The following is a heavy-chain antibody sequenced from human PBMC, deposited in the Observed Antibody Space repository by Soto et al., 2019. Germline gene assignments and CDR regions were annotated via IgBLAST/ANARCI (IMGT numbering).Heavy chain of an antibody. Sequence: SETLSLTCTVSGGSISSYYWSWIRQPPGKGLEWIGYIYYSGSTNYNPSLKSRVTISVDTSKNQFSLKLGSVTAADTAVYYCARGLWFGEFIDYWGQGTLVTVSS. CDR1: GGSISSYY. CDR2: IYYSGST. V-gene: IGHV4-59*01. D-gene: IGHD3-10*01. CDR3: ARGLWFGEFIDY. J-gene: IGHJ4*02.